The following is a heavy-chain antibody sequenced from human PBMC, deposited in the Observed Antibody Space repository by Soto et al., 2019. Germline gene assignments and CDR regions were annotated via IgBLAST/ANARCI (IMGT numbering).Heavy chain of an antibody. Sequence: GGSLRLSCTASGFTFGDYAMSWFRQAPGKGLEWVGFIRSKAYGGTTEYAASVKGRFTISRDDSKSIAYLQMNSLKTEDTAVYYCTRNPTEAAANSYYYYYYMDVWGKGTTVTVSS. CDR2: IRSKAYGGTT. J-gene: IGHJ6*03. V-gene: IGHV3-49*03. D-gene: IGHD6-13*01. CDR3: TRNPTEAAANSYYYYYYMDV. CDR1: GFTFGDYA.